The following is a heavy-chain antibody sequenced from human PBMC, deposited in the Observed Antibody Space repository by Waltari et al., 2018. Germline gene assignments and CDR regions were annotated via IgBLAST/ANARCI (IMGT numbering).Heavy chain of an antibody. J-gene: IGHJ3*02. Sequence: QVQLQQWGAGLLKPSETLSLTCAVYGGSFSGYYWSWIRQPPGKGLEWIGEINHSGSTNYNPSLKSRVTISVDTSKNQFSLKLSSVTAADTAVYYCARGRSGSSNAFDIWGQGTMVTVSS. CDR2: INHSGST. V-gene: IGHV4-34*01. CDR1: GGSFSGYY. D-gene: IGHD1-26*01. CDR3: ARGRSGSSNAFDI.